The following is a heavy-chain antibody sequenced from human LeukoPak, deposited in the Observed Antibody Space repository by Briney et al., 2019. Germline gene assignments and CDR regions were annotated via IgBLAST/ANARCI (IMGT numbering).Heavy chain of an antibody. Sequence: GASVKASCKAYGYTFTGYYMHWVRQAPGQGLEWMGWINPNSGDTNYAQKFQGRVTMTRDTSISTAYMELSRLRSDDTAVYYCARFSQYSDSTYHDLDYWGQGTLVSVS. CDR1: GYTFTGYY. D-gene: IGHD3-22*01. CDR2: INPNSGDT. CDR3: ARFSQYSDSTYHDLDY. V-gene: IGHV1-2*02. J-gene: IGHJ4*02.